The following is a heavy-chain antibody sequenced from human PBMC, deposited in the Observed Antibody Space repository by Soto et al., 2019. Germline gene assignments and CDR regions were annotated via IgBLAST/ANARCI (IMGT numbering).Heavy chain of an antibody. CDR2: VIPILGIT. D-gene: IGHD4-17*01. CDR1: GGTFSSDT. Sequence: QVQLVHSGTAVQRPGSSVKVSCRASGGTFSSDTINWVRQAPGQGLEWMGRVIPILGITNYAQNFQGRLTITADKSTSTAYMELNSLRSDDTAVYYCARDDVGENQGPDIWGQGTMVTVSS. J-gene: IGHJ3*02. CDR3: ARDDVGENQGPDI. V-gene: IGHV1-69*02.